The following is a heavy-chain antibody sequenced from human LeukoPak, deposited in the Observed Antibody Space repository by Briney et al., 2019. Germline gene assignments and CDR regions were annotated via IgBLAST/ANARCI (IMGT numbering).Heavy chain of an antibody. Sequence: GRSLRLSCAASGFTFSSYGMHWVRQAPGKGLEWVAVISYDGSNKYYADSVKGRFTISRDNSKNTLYLQMNSLRAEDTAVYYCALGHNRSSIVVVPELAYWGQGTLVTVSS. CDR3: ALGHNRSSIVVVPELAY. D-gene: IGHD2-2*01. V-gene: IGHV3-30*03. J-gene: IGHJ4*02. CDR2: ISYDGSNK. CDR1: GFTFSSYG.